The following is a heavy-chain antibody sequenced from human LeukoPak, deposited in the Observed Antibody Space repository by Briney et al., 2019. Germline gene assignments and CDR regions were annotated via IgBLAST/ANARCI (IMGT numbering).Heavy chain of an antibody. CDR2: IKQDGSEK. J-gene: IGHJ4*02. V-gene: IGHV3-7*01. D-gene: IGHD5-24*01. CDR3: ARIKDGYNTYFDY. Sequence: GGSLRHSCAASGFTFSSYWMSWVRQAPWKGLEWVANIKQDGSEKYYVDSVKGRFTISRDNAKNSLYLQMNSLRAEDTAVYYCARIKDGYNTYFDYWGQGTLVTVSS. CDR1: GFTFSSYW.